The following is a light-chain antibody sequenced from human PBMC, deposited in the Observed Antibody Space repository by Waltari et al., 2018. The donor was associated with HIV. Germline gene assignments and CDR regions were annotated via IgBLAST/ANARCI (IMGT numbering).Light chain of an antibody. CDR3: QQYGSGYT. J-gene: IGKJ2*01. Sequence: IVLTQSPDTLSLSPGEGATLSCRASQNINHNHLAWYQQKPGQAPRLLFYDASTRAAGVPDRFSGSGFGTDFSLTISRVEAEDFAVYYCQQYGSGYTFGLGTRLDIK. CDR1: QNINHNH. CDR2: DAS. V-gene: IGKV3-20*01.